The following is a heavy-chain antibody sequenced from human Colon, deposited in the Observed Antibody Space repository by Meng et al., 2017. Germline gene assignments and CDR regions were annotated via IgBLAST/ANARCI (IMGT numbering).Heavy chain of an antibody. CDR1: GGSISSSNW. V-gene: IGHV4-4*02. CDR2: IYHSGST. J-gene: IGHJ4*02. Sequence: QVQLQESGPGLVKPSGTLSLTCAVSGGSISSSNWWSWVRQPPGKELEWIGEIYHSGSTNYNPSLKSRVTISVDKSKNQFSLKLSSVTAADTAVYYCASFPPPGKQWLVTDYWGQGTLVTVSS. D-gene: IGHD6-19*01. CDR3: ASFPPPGKQWLVTDY.